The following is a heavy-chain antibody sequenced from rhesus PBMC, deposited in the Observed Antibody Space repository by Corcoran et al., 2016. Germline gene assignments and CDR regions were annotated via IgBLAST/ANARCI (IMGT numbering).Heavy chain of an antibody. Sequence: EVQLVQSGAEVKRPGESLKIACKTAGYSFTSYWVIWVREMPGKGLEGSGPIVPSDSHTNTSPSLPSQATISANRSTSTASLRWSSLKASDSATYYCAKRASPTYWYFDIWGPGTPITISS. J-gene: IGHJ2*01. CDR1: GYSFTSYW. CDR3: AKRASPTYWYFDI. D-gene: IGHD1-38*01. V-gene: IGHV5-2*01. CDR2: IVPSDSHT.